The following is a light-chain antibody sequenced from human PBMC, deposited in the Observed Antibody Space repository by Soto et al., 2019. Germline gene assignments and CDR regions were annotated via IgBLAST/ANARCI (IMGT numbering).Light chain of an antibody. CDR2: DAS. CDR3: QHYKTWPLS. CDR1: QGVGST. V-gene: IGKV3-15*01. Sequence: ELVLKQSPATLSVSPGERATLSCRASQGVGSTLAWYQQAPGQAPRLLIYDASTRATGIPARFSGDGSGTEFTLTISSLQSDDIAVYYCQHYKTWPLSFGGGTRVEI. J-gene: IGKJ4*01.